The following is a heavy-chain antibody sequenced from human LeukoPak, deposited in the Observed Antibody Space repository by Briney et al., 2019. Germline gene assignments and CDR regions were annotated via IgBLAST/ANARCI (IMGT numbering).Heavy chain of an antibody. CDR1: GFTVSSNY. CDR2: IYSGGST. V-gene: IGHV3-53*01. Sequence: GGSLRLSCAASGFTVSSNYMSWVRQAPGKGLEWVSVIYSGGSTYYADSVKGRFTISRDNSKNTLYLQMNSLRAEDTAVYYCARGKAAAAYDAFDIWGQGTMVTASS. D-gene: IGHD2-2*01. CDR3: ARGKAAAAYDAFDI. J-gene: IGHJ3*02.